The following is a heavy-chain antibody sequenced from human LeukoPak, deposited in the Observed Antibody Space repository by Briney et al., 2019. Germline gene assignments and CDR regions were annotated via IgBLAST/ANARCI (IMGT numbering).Heavy chain of an antibody. D-gene: IGHD4-17*01. CDR3: ARGGAVTQWFDP. J-gene: IGHJ5*02. V-gene: IGHV4-59*01. Sequence: NPSETLSLTCTVSGGSISSYYWSWIRRPPGKGLEWIGYIYYSGSTNYNPSLKSRVTISVDTSKNQFSLKLSSVTAADTAVYYCARGGAVTQWFDPWGQGTLVTVSS. CDR2: IYYSGST. CDR1: GGSISSYY.